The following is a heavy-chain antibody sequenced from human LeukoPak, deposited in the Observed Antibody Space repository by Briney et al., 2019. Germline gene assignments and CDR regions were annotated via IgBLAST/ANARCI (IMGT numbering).Heavy chain of an antibody. CDR3: ARDGRYCSSTSCYHWFDP. CDR2: IYYSGST. D-gene: IGHD2-2*01. J-gene: IGHJ5*02. V-gene: IGHV4-30-4*01. CDR1: GGSVSNSDYY. Sequence: SETLSLTCTVSGGSVSNSDYYWSWIRQPPGKGLEWIGYIYYSGSTYYNPFLKSRVTISVDTSKNQFSLKLSSVTAADTAVYYCARDGRYCSSTSCYHWFDPWGQGTLVTVSS.